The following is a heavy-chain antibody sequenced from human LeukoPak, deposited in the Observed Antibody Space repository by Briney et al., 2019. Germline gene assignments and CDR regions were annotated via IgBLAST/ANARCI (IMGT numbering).Heavy chain of an antibody. CDR2: IIPIFGTA. CDR1: GGTFSSYA. Sequence: SVKVSCKASGGTFSSYAISWVRQAPGQGLEWMGGIIPIFGTANYAQKFQGRVTITADESTSAAYMELSSLRSEDTAVYYCAREGGLQLWPFDYWGQGTLVTVSS. J-gene: IGHJ4*02. D-gene: IGHD5-18*01. V-gene: IGHV1-69*13. CDR3: AREGGLQLWPFDY.